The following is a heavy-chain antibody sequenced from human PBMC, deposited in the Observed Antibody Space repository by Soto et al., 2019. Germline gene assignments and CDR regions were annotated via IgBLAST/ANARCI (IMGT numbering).Heavy chain of an antibody. Sequence: QVQLAESGGGFVKSGGSLTLSCSTSGFFFTDYFMSWIRQAPGKGLEWVSYISPSGDVTHYADSVKGRFTISRDNTKNSLFLQMSSLRDDDTAVYYCARQLERRVGAASHWGQGTRVSVSS. CDR2: ISPSGDVT. CDR3: ARQLERRVGAASH. D-gene: IGHD1-26*01. V-gene: IGHV3-11*01. J-gene: IGHJ4*02. CDR1: GFFFTDYF.